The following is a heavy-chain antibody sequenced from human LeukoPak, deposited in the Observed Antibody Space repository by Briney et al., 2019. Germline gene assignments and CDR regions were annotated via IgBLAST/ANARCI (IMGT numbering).Heavy chain of an antibody. CDR1: GGSIKNDYW. J-gene: IGHJ4*02. V-gene: IGHV4-4*02. CDR2: IYYTGSV. Sequence: PSETLSLTCTVYGGSIKNDYWWTWVRQSPGKGLEWIGEIYYTGSVNYNLSLGSRVTISSDTSKSQFSLMLRSVTAADTAVYYCARHYDLWSAYSYWGQGLLVTVSS. D-gene: IGHD3-3*01. CDR3: ARHYDLWSAYSY.